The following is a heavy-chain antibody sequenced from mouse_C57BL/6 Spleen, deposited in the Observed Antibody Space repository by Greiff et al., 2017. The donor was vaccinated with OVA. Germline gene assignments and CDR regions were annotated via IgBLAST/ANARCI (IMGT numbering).Heavy chain of an antibody. J-gene: IGHJ2*01. V-gene: IGHV1-69*01. CDR1: GYTFTSYW. D-gene: IGHD4-1*01. CDR3: ALGGTGTYFDY. CDR2: IDPSDSYT. Sequence: VQLQQPGAELVMPGASVKLSCKASGYTFTSYWMHWVKQRPGQGLEWIGEIDPSDSYTNYNQKFKGKSTLTVDKSSSTAYMQLSSLTSEDSAVYYCALGGTGTYFDYWGQGTTLTVSS.